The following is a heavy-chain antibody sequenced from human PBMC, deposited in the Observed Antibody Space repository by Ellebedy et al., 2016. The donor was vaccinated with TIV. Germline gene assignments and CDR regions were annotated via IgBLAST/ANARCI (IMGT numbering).Heavy chain of an antibody. V-gene: IGHV4-59*01. CDR1: GGSISSYY. D-gene: IGHD3-16*01. CDR3: AGGRGMYGMDV. CDR2: IYYSGST. Sequence: GSLRLSXTVSGGSISSYYWSWIRQPPGKGLEWIGYIYYSGSTNYNPSLKSRVTILVDTSKNQFSLKLSSVTAADTAVYYCAGGRGMYGMDVWGQGTTVTVSS. J-gene: IGHJ6*02.